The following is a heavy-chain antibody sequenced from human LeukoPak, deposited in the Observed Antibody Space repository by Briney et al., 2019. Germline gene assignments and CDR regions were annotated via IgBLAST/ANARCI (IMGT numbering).Heavy chain of an antibody. CDR2: IWYDGSDE. D-gene: IGHD3-10*01. CDR3: AKGGGELGSGSLDY. J-gene: IGHJ4*02. CDR1: KFIFSDYG. Sequence: GGSLRLSCAASKFIFSDYGMHWVRQAPGKGLEWVAFIWYDGSDEYYADSVKGRFTISRDNSKNTLYLQMNSLTTEDTAVHYCAKGGGELGSGSLDYXXQGXLVTVSS. V-gene: IGHV3-30*02.